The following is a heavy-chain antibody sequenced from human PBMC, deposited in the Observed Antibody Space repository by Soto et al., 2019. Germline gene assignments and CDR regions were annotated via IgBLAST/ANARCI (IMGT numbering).Heavy chain of an antibody. CDR2: ISSSSSTI. CDR1: GFTFSSYS. Sequence: EVQLVESGGGLVQPGGSLRLSCAASGFTFSSYSMNWVRQAPGKGLEWVSYISSSSSTIYYADSVKGRFTISRDNAKNSLYLQINSLRAEDTAVYYCARDLSGIAAVPWFDPWGQGTLVTVSS. CDR3: ARDLSGIAAVPWFDP. V-gene: IGHV3-48*01. D-gene: IGHD6-13*01. J-gene: IGHJ5*02.